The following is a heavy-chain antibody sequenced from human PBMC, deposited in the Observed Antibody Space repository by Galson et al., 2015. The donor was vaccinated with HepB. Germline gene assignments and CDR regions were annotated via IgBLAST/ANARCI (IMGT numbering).Heavy chain of an antibody. CDR2: IYTSGST. CDR1: GGSISSGSYY. D-gene: IGHD5-24*01. Sequence: TLSLTCTVSGGSISSGSYYWSWIRQPAGKGLEWIGRIYTSGSTNYNPSLKSRVTMSVDTSKNQFSLQLSSVTAADTAVYYCARDRRDGYNRPAKRPGGFAFDIWGQGTMVTVSS. J-gene: IGHJ3*02. V-gene: IGHV4-61*02. CDR3: ARDRRDGYNRPAKRPGGFAFDI.